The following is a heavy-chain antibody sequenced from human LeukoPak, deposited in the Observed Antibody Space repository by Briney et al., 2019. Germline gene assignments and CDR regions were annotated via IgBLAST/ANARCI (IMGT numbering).Heavy chain of an antibody. V-gene: IGHV4-61*02. Sequence: SETLSLTCTVSGYSISSGTYYWTWIRQPAGKGLEWIGRISTSGSTNYNPSLKSRVTISLDTSKNQFSLNLTSVTAADTAVYYCARRRMYSSSWPFGYWGQGTLVTVSS. J-gene: IGHJ4*02. CDR3: ARRRMYSSSWPFGY. CDR2: ISTSGST. CDR1: GYSISSGTYY. D-gene: IGHD6-13*01.